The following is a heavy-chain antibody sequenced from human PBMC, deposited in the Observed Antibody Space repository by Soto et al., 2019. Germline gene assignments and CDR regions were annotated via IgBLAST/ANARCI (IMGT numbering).Heavy chain of an antibody. J-gene: IGHJ4*02. CDR2: INHSGST. Sequence: PSETLSLTCAVYGGSFSGYYWSWIRQPPGKGLEWIGEINHSGSTNYNPSLKSRVTISVDTSKNQFSLKLSSVTAADTAVYYCARYSRGPRPRRFDYWGQGTLVTVSS. CDR1: GGSFSGYY. D-gene: IGHD2-15*01. V-gene: IGHV4-34*01. CDR3: ARYSRGPRPRRFDY.